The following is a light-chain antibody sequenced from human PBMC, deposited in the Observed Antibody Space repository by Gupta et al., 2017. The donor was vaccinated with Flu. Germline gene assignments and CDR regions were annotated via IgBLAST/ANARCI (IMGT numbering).Light chain of an antibody. CDR2: GVR. J-gene: IGLJ3*02. V-gene: IGLV2-14*01. CDR3: GAHGDVGV. CDR1: NSDIGAYNY. Sequence: SALPQPASVSASPGQSIAISCTGTNSDIGAYNYFSWYQQHPGKLPKLMIDGVRQRPAGVSTCFSGSTSGNTATLTVAGGEAEDEDDDYDGAHGDVGVFGGGTKVTVL.